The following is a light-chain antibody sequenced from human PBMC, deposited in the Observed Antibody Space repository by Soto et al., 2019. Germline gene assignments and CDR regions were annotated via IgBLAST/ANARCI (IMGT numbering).Light chain of an antibody. CDR2: LEGSGSY. Sequence: QSVLTQSSSASASLGSSVKLTCTLSSGHSSYIIAWHQQQPGKAPRYLMKLEGSGSYNKGSGVPDRFSGSSSGADRYLTISNLQFEDEADYYCDTWDINPHVVFGGGTKLTVL. V-gene: IGLV4-60*02. CDR3: DTWDINPHVV. J-gene: IGLJ2*01. CDR1: SGHSSYI.